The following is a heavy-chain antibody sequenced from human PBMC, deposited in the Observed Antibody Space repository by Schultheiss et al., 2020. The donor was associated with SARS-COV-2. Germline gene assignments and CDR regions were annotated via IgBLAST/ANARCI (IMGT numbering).Heavy chain of an antibody. D-gene: IGHD3-16*01. J-gene: IGHJ5*02. Sequence: GGSLRLSCAASGFTLSRYDMTWVRQSPGKGLEWVSSISDSGVSTYYVDSVKGRFTISRDNSKNTLYLQMNSLRVEDTAVYYCVVGWGWFDPWGQGILVTVSS. CDR2: ISDSGVST. CDR3: VVGWGWFDP. CDR1: GFTLSRYD. V-gene: IGHV3-23*01.